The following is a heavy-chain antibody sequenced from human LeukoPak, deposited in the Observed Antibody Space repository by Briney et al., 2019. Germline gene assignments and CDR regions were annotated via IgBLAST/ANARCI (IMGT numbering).Heavy chain of an antibody. CDR1: GYTFTGYY. CDR3: ARGPDYCSSTSCAYFDY. J-gene: IGHJ4*02. Sequence: ASVKVSCKASGYTFTGYYMHWVRQAPGQGLEWMGRINPNSGGANYAQKFQGRVTITADESTSTAYMELSSLRSEDTAVYYCARGPDYCSSTSCAYFDYWGQGTLVTVSS. CDR2: INPNSGGA. V-gene: IGHV1-2*06. D-gene: IGHD2-2*01.